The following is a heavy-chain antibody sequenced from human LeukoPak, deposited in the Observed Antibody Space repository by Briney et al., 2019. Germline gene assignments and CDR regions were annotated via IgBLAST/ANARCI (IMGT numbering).Heavy chain of an antibody. Sequence: GGSLRLSCAASGFTFSSYGMHWVRQAPGKGLEWVAVIWYDGSNKYYADSVKGRFTVSRDNSKNTLYLQMSSLRADDTAVYYCANQAKRTGYYFDSWGRGTLVTVSS. V-gene: IGHV3-33*06. J-gene: IGHJ4*02. CDR2: IWYDGSNK. CDR1: GFTFSSYG. CDR3: ANQAKRTGYYFDS.